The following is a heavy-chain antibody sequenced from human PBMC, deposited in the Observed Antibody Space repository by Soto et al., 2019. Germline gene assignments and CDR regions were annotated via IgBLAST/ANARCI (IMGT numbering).Heavy chain of an antibody. D-gene: IGHD3-10*01. CDR2: IDYVGST. Sequence: XTLSLPCSVSGXSLNSRYWSWIRQPPGKGLELIGYIDYVGSTNYEPSLQSRVTMSVDTSKNQVSLKLRYVTAADTAVYYCVRQRGNYFDFWGQGTLGTVSS. J-gene: IGHJ4*02. CDR1: GXSLNSRY. CDR3: VRQRGNYFDF. V-gene: IGHV4-59*11.